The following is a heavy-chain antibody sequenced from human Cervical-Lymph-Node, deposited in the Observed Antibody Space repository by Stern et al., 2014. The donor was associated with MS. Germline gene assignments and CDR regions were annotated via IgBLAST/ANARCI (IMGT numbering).Heavy chain of an antibody. J-gene: IGHJ6*02. D-gene: IGHD4-17*01. V-gene: IGHV3-21*01. CDR3: ARGTTVTTNYYYGMDV. Sequence: EVQLVESGGGQVKPGGSLRLSCAASGFTFSSYSMNWVRQAPGKGLEWVSSISSSSSYIYYADSAKGRFTMSRDEAKNSHYLQMNSLRAEDTALYYCARGTTVTTNYYYGMDVWGQGTTVTVSS. CDR1: GFTFSSYS. CDR2: ISSSSSYI.